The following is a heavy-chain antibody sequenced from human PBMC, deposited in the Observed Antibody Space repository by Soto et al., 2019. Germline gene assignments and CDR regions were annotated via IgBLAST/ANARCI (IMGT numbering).Heavy chain of an antibody. CDR2: ISSSSSTI. Sequence: GSLRLSCAASGSSFITFCMNWVRQAPGKGLEWVSYISSSSSTIYYADSVKGRFTISRDNAKNSLYLQMNSLRAEDTAVYYCARIGRLRWGDYWGQGTLVTVSS. CDR1: GSSFITFC. V-gene: IGHV3-48*01. J-gene: IGHJ4*02. D-gene: IGHD4-17*01. CDR3: ARIGRLRWGDY.